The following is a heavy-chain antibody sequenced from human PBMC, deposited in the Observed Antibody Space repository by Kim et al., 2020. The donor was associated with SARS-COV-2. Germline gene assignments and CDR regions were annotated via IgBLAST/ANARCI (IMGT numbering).Heavy chain of an antibody. CDR1: GGSISSYY. D-gene: IGHD3-22*01. CDR2: IYYSGST. J-gene: IGHJ4*02. V-gene: IGHV4-59*01. Sequence: SETLSLTCTVSGGSISSYYWSWIRQPPGKGLEWIGYIYYSGSTNYNPSLKSRVTISVDTSKNQFSLKLSSVTTADTAMYYCASSYYYDSNDYSGVHWGQGALVTVSS. CDR3: ASSYYYDSNDYSGVH.